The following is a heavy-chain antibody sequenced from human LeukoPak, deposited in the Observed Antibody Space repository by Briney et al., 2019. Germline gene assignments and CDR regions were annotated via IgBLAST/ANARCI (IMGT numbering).Heavy chain of an antibody. CDR2: IYYSGST. CDR1: GGSISSYY. J-gene: IGHJ6*02. CDR3: ARAYGDYSWYYYGMDV. D-gene: IGHD4-17*01. V-gene: IGHV4-59*01. Sequence: PSETLSLTCTVSGGSISSYYWSWIRQPPGKGLEWIGYIYYSGSTNYNPSLKSRVTISVDTSKNQFSLKLSSVTAADTAVYYCARAYGDYSWYYYGMDVWGQGTTVTVFS.